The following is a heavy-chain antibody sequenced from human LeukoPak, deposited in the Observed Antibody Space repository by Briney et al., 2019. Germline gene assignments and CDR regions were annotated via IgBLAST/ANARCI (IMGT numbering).Heavy chain of an antibody. Sequence: GRSLRLSCAASGFTLSRYGMHWVRQAPGKGLEWVAVISYDGSNKFFADSVKGRFTISRDNSKNTLYLQMSSLRAEDTAVYYCAKPRTTDRGPFDYWGQGTLVTVSS. CDR1: GFTLSRYG. CDR3: AKPRTTDRGPFDY. V-gene: IGHV3-30*18. D-gene: IGHD1-1*01. CDR2: ISYDGSNK. J-gene: IGHJ4*02.